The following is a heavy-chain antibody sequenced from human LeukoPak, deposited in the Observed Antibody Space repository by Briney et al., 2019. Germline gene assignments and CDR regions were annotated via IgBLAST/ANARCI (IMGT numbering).Heavy chain of an antibody. CDR3: ARVVGVGATYPDY. CDR1: GFTFSSYG. V-gene: IGHV3-30*03. Sequence: PGRSLRLSCAASGFTFSSYGMHWVRQAPGKGLEWVAVISYDGSNKYYADSVKGRFTISRDNSKNTLYLQMNSLRAEDTAVYYCARVVGVGATYPDYWGQGTLVTVSS. D-gene: IGHD1-26*01. J-gene: IGHJ4*02. CDR2: ISYDGSNK.